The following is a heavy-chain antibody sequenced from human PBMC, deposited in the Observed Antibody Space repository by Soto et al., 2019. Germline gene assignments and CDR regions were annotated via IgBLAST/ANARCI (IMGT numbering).Heavy chain of an antibody. D-gene: IGHD4-17*01. J-gene: IGHJ4*01. CDR3: ATRYGCTLDY. CDR1: GGSISSYY. V-gene: IGHV4-59*08. Sequence: PSETLSLTCTVSGGSISSYYWSWIRQPPGKGLEWIGYIYYSGSTNYNPSLKSRVTISVDTSKNQFSLKLSSVTAADTSVYYCATRYGCTLDYWGHGTLVIVS. CDR2: IYYSGST.